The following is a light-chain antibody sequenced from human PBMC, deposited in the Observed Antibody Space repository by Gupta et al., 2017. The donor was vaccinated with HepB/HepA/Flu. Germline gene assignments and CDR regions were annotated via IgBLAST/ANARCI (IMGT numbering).Light chain of an antibody. CDR2: DAS. CDR1: QSVSSY. V-gene: IGKV3-11*01. CDR3: QQRSNCPIT. Sequence: EILLTQSPATLSLSPGERATLSCRASQSVSSYLAWYQQKPGQAPRLLIYDASNRATGIPARFSGSGSGTDFTLTISSLEPEDFAVYYCQQRSNCPITFGQGTRLEIK. J-gene: IGKJ5*01.